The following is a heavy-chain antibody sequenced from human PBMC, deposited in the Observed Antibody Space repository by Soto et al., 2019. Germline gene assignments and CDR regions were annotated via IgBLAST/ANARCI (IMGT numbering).Heavy chain of an antibody. CDR3: ARDAQPLANYGMDV. CDR1: GFSFSSHG. D-gene: IGHD3-16*01. J-gene: IGHJ6*02. Sequence: QVQLVESGGNVVQPGRSLRLSCAASGFSFSSHGMQWVRQAPGKGLEWVAHLWAGGNIRYYAYSVKGRFTISSDHSKNTLYLQMDSLGAEDTAVYYCARDAQPLANYGMDVWGQATTVTVSS. CDR2: LWAGGNIR. V-gene: IGHV3-33*01.